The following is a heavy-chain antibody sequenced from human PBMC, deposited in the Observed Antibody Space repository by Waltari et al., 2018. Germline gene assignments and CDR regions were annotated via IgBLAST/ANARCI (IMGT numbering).Heavy chain of an antibody. CDR1: GGTFSSYA. CDR3: ARGPSSSWYSYYYYMDV. J-gene: IGHJ6*03. V-gene: IGHV1-69*18. CDR2: IIPIFGTA. D-gene: IGHD6-13*01. Sequence: QVQLVQSGAEVKKPGYSVKVSCKASGGTFSSYAISWVRQAPGQGLEWMGRIIPIFGTANYAQKFQGRVTITADESTSTAYMELSSLRSEDTAVYYCARGPSSSWYSYYYYMDVWGKGTTVTVSS.